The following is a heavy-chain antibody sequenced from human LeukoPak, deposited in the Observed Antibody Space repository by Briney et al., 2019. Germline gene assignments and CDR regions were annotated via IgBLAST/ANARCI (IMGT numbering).Heavy chain of an antibody. J-gene: IGHJ4*02. D-gene: IGHD4-23*01. CDR2: IRNDGSNK. CDR3: AKLLSNSGRFLY. CDR1: GFIFSSYG. Sequence: GGSLRLSCAASGFIFSSYGMHWVRQAPGKGLEWVAFIRNDGSNKYYADSVKGRFTISRDNSKNTLYLQMNSLRAEDTAVYYCAKLLSNSGRFLYWGQGTLVTVSS. V-gene: IGHV3-30*02.